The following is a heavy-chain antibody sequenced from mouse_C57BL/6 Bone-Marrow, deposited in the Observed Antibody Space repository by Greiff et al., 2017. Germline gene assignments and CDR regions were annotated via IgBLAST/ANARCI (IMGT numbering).Heavy chain of an antibody. Sequence: EVKLMESGGGLVQPGGSLKLSCAASGFTFSDYGMAWVRQAPRKGPEWVAFISNLAYSIYYADTVTGRFTISRENAKNTLYLEMSSLRSEDTAMYYCARPDGYRTFAMDYWGQGTSVTVSS. CDR2: ISNLAYSI. J-gene: IGHJ4*01. V-gene: IGHV5-15*01. D-gene: IGHD2-3*01. CDR3: ARPDGYRTFAMDY. CDR1: GFTFSDYG.